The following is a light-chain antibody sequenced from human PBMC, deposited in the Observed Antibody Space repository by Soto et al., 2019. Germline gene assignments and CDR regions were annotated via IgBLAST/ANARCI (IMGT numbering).Light chain of an antibody. CDR1: SSDVGSYNL. J-gene: IGLJ1*01. CDR2: EGS. CDR3: CSYAGSSTYV. Sequence: QSALTQPASVSGSPGQSITISCTGTSSDVGSYNLVSWYQQHPGKAPKLMIYEGSKRPSGVSNRFPGSKSGNTASLTISGLQAEDEADYYCCSYAGSSTYVFGTGTKATVL. V-gene: IGLV2-23*01.